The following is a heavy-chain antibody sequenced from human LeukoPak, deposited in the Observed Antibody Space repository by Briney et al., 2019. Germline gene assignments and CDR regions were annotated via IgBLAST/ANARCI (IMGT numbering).Heavy chain of an antibody. CDR3: ARISYYDSSGYPGDY. J-gene: IGHJ4*02. V-gene: IGHV5-51*01. D-gene: IGHD3-22*01. CDR1: GYSFTSYW. CDR2: IYPGDSDT. Sequence: GESLKISCKGSGYSFTSYWIGWVRQMPGKGLEWMGIIYPGDSDTRSSPSFQGQVTISADKSISTAYLQWSSLKASDTAMYYCARISYYDSSGYPGDYWGQGTLVTVAS.